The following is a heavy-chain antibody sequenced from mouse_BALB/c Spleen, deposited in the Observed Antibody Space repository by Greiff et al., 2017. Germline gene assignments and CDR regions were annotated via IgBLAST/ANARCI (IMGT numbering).Heavy chain of an antibody. CDR1: GYTFTSYT. Sequence: VMLVESGAELARPGASVKMSCKASGYTFTSYTMHWVKQRPGQGLEWIGYINPSSGYTNYNQKFKDKATLTADKSSSTAYMQLSSLTSEDSAVYYCARLIYYGNYVTDYWGQGTTLTVSS. J-gene: IGHJ2*01. V-gene: IGHV1-4*01. CDR3: ARLIYYGNYVTDY. D-gene: IGHD2-1*01. CDR2: INPSSGYT.